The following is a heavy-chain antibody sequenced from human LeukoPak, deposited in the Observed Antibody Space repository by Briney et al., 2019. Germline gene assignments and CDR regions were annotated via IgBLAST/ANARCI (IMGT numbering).Heavy chain of an antibody. CDR2: ILHDGSNK. V-gene: IGHV3-30*03. Sequence: GGSLRLSCAASGFSVISNYMSWVRRAPGKGLEWVAVILHDGSNKQYADSVKGRFTISRDNSKSTLYLQINSLRAEDTAVYYCATLSGDSHGYDYWGLGTLVTVSS. D-gene: IGHD5-18*01. CDR3: ATLSGDSHGYDY. CDR1: GFSVISNY. J-gene: IGHJ4*02.